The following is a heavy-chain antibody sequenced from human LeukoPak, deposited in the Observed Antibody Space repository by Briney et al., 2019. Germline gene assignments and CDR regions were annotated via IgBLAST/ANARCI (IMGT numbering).Heavy chain of an antibody. V-gene: IGHV4-39*07. CDR2: IFYSGRT. D-gene: IGHD5-12*01. Sequence: SETLSLTCTVSGGSISSSTYYWGWIRQPPGKGLEWIGSIFYSGRTYYNPSLKSRVTMSVDTSKNQFSLKLSSVTAADTAVYYCARNRGYSGLYYFDYWGQGTLVTVSS. CDR1: GGSISSSTYY. CDR3: ARNRGYSGLYYFDY. J-gene: IGHJ4*02.